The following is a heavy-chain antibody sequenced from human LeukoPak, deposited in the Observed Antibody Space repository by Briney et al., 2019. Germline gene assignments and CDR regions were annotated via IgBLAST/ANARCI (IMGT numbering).Heavy chain of an antibody. Sequence: GGSLRLSCAASGVIFSSYGMHWVRQAPGKGLEWVAFIRYDGSNKYYADSVKGRLTISRDNSKNTLYLQMNSLRAEDTAVYYCAKEGVAARPIDDYWGQGTLVTVSS. J-gene: IGHJ4*02. CDR1: GVIFSSYG. CDR2: IRYDGSNK. D-gene: IGHD6-6*01. CDR3: AKEGVAARPIDDY. V-gene: IGHV3-30*02.